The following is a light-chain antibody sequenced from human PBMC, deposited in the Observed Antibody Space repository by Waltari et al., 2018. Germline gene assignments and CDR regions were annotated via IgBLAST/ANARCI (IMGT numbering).Light chain of an antibody. J-gene: IGLJ2*01. CDR3: QVWDSSSDHVV. CDR2: YDT. Sequence: SYVLTQPPSVSVAPGKTARITCGGNNIGSKGVHWFQQGPGPAPTLVIYYDTDRPSGIPERFSGSNSGNTATLTISRVEAGDEADYYCQVWDSSSDHVVFGGGTKLTVL. V-gene: IGLV3-21*04. CDR1: NIGSKG.